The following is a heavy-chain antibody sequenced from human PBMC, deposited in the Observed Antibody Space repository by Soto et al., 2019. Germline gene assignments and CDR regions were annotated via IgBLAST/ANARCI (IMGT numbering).Heavy chain of an antibody. CDR1: GFTFSSYG. CDR2: ISYDGSNK. J-gene: IGHJ4*02. Sequence: PGGSLRLSCAASGFTFSSYGMHWVRQAPGKGLEWVAVISYDGSNKYYADSVKGRFTISRDNSKNTLYLQMNSLRAEDTAVYYCAKSFTGGYCSSTSCYNYFDYWGQGTLVTVSS. CDR3: AKSFTGGYCSSTSCYNYFDY. D-gene: IGHD2-2*02. V-gene: IGHV3-30*18.